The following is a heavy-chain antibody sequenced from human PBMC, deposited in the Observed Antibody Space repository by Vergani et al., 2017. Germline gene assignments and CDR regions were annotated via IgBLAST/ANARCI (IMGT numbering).Heavy chain of an antibody. CDR1: GYTFTSYY. Sequence: QVQLVQSGAEVKKPGASVKVSCKASGYTFTSYYMHWVRQAPGQGLEWMGIINPSGGSTSYAQKFQGRVTMTRDTSTSTVYMELSSLRSEDTAVYYCARRTYYDFWSGYPDYWGQGTLVTVSS. V-gene: IGHV1-46*01. CDR3: ARRTYYDFWSGYPDY. J-gene: IGHJ4*02. CDR2: INPSGGST. D-gene: IGHD3-3*01.